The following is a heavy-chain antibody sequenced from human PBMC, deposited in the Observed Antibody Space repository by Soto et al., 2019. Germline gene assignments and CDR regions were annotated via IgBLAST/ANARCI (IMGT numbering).Heavy chain of an antibody. CDR2: IHGGGGAT. CDR1: GFTFSAYA. Sequence: EVQLLESGGGLVQPGGSLRLSCAASGFTFSAYAMGWVRQAPGKGLEWVSTIHGGGGATHYADSVKGRFTISRDDSKNTLYAQMKRLRAEDTAVYYCVKFEGHPLEYWYVDFWGRGTMVTVSS. V-gene: IGHV3-23*01. D-gene: IGHD1-1*01. J-gene: IGHJ2*01. CDR3: VKFEGHPLEYWYVDF.